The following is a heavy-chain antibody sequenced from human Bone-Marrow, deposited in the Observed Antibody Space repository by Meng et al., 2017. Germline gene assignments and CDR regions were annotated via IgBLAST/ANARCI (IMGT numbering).Heavy chain of an antibody. D-gene: IGHD5-24*01. J-gene: IGHJ4*02. CDR3: TKVHGEGYSSH. CDR2: IHYSGST. Sequence: SETLSLTCTVSGGSISTEYWSWIRQSPGKGLEWIGYIHYSGSTRYNPSLKSRVTISIDTSKNQFSLRLSTVTAADTAVYYCTKVHGEGYSSHWGQGTRVTCSS. CDR1: GGSISTEY. V-gene: IGHV4-59*01.